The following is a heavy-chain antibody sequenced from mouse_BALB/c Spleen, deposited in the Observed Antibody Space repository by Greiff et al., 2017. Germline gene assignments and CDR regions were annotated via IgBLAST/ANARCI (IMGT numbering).Heavy chain of an antibody. CDR1: GYTFTSYT. Sequence: QVQLQQSGAELARPGASVKMSCKASGYTFTSYTMHWVKQRPGQGLEWIGYINPSSGYTNYNQKFKDKATLTADKSSSTAYMQLSSLTSEDSAVYYCAREKTQTGTSWYFDVWGAGTTVTVSS. J-gene: IGHJ1*01. CDR2: INPSSGYT. CDR3: AREKTQTGTSWYFDV. V-gene: IGHV1-4*01. D-gene: IGHD4-1*01.